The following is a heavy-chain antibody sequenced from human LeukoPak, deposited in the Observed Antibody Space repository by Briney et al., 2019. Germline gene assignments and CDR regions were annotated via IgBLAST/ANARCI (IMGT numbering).Heavy chain of an antibody. CDR1: GFTFSSYS. CDR3: ARVIFRSYYLWFDP. CDR2: ISSSSSTI. Sequence: GGSLRLSCAASGFTFSSYSMNWVRQAPGKGLEWVSYISSSSSTIYYADSVKGRFTISRDNAKNSLYLQMNSLRAEDTAVYYCARVIFRSYYLWFDPWGQGTLVTVSS. J-gene: IGHJ5*02. D-gene: IGHD1-26*01. V-gene: IGHV3-48*04.